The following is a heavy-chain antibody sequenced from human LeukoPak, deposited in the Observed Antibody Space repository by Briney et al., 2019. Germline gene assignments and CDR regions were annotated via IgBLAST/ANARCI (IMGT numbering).Heavy chain of an antibody. J-gene: IGHJ4*02. CDR3: ARSGSSSDDY. V-gene: IGHV3-21*01. Sequence: GGSLRLSCAASGFTFSSYSMNWVRQAPGKGLEWVSSISSSSSYIYYAVSVKGRFTISRDNAKNSLYLQMNSLRAEDTAVYYCARSGSSSDDYWGQGTLVTVSS. D-gene: IGHD6-6*01. CDR2: ISSSSSYI. CDR1: GFTFSSYS.